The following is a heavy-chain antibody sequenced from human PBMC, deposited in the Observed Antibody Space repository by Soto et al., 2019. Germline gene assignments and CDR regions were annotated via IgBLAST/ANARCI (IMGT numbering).Heavy chain of an antibody. V-gene: IGHV4-39*01. J-gene: IGHJ4*02. CDR3: ESVEGTVGGVVLY. CDR2: IYYSGST. Sequence: QLQLQESGPGLVKPSETLSLTCTVSGGSISSSSYYWVWIRQPPGKGLEWIGSIYYSGSTYSNPSSKSQATVSIDTYKNRFALKLGSVTAAATAVYYCESVEGTVGGVVLYWGQGTLVTDSS. CDR1: GGSISSSSYY. D-gene: IGHD3-16*01.